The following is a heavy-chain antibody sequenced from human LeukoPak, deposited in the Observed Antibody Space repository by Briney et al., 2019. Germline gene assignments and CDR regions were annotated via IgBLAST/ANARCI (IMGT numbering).Heavy chain of an antibody. Sequence: SETLSLTCTVSGGSISSGGYYWSWIRQHPGTGLEWIGYIYYSGSTYYNPSLKSRVTISVDTSKNQFSLKLSSVTAADTAVYYCARDTYYYGSGSSSLAFDIWGQGTMVTVSS. CDR1: GGSISSGGYY. CDR2: IYYSGST. CDR3: ARDTYYYGSGSSSLAFDI. V-gene: IGHV4-31*03. J-gene: IGHJ3*02. D-gene: IGHD3-10*01.